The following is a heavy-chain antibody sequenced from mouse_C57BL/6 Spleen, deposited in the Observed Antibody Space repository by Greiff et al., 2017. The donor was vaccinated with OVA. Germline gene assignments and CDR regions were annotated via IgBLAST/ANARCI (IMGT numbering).Heavy chain of an antibody. CDR1: GYTFTDYN. V-gene: IGHV1-22*01. CDR2: INPNNGGT. D-gene: IGHD2-4*01. J-gene: IGHJ4*01. CDR3: ARYHDYDRRAMDY. Sequence: EVQLQQSGPELVKPGASVKMSCKASGYTFTDYNMHWVKQSHGKSLEWIGYINPNNGGTSYNQKFKGKATLTENKSSSTAYMELHSLTSEDSAVYYCARYHDYDRRAMDYWGQGTSVTVSS.